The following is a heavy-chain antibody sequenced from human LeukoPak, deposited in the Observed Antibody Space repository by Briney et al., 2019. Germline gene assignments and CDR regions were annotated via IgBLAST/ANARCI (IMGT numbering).Heavy chain of an antibody. Sequence: SETLSFTFTVYSGSFSDYYWTWIRQPPGKGLEWIGKINYTGSTTDYNPSLKNRVTISVDMYKNQFSLKLISVTAADTAVYYCARVIAAAGTYYYYYMDVWGKGTTVTVSS. D-gene: IGHD6-13*01. CDR3: ARVIAAAGTYYYYYMDV. CDR2: INYTGST. V-gene: IGHV4-34*01. J-gene: IGHJ6*03. CDR1: SGSFSDYY.